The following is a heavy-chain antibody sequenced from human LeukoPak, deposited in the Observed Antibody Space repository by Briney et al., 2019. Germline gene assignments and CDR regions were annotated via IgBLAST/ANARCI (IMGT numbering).Heavy chain of an antibody. CDR2: IYYSGST. V-gene: IGHV4-59*08. Sequence: PSETLSLTCTVSGGSISSYYWSWIRQPPGKGLEWIGYIYYSGSTNYNPSLKSRVTISVDTSKNQFSLKLSSVTAADTAMYYCAALTGGYFDYWGQGTLVTVSS. D-gene: IGHD1-14*01. J-gene: IGHJ4*02. CDR3: AALTGGYFDY. CDR1: GGSISSYY.